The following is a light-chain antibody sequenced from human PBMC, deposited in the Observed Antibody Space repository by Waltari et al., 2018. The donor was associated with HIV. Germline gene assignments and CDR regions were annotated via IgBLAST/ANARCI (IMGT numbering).Light chain of an antibody. CDR1: SSDVGGYNY. Sequence: QSALTKPASVSGSPGQSITISCTGTSSDVGGYNYVSWYQQHPDKAPKLVIFEVNKRPSGVSNRFSGSKSGNTASLTIYGLQAEDEADYYCSSYTSSRTLVFGGGTKLTVL. CDR2: EVN. J-gene: IGLJ3*02. V-gene: IGLV2-14*01. CDR3: SSYTSSRTLV.